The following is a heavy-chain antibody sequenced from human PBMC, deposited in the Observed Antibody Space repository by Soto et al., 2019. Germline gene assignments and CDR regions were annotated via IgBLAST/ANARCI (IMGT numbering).Heavy chain of an antibody. Sequence: PSETLSLTCTVSGGSFSCGSYYWSWIRQPPGKGLEWIGYIYYSGSTNYNPSLKSRVTISVDTSKNQFSLKLSSVTAADTAVYYCARRSRTAAGPYYFDYWGQGTLVTVSS. CDR3: ARRSRTAAGPYYFDY. J-gene: IGHJ4*02. CDR1: GGSFSCGSYY. V-gene: IGHV4-61*01. D-gene: IGHD6-13*01. CDR2: IYYSGST.